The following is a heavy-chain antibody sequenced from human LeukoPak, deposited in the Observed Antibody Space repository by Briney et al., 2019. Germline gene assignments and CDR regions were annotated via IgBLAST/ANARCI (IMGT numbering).Heavy chain of an antibody. Sequence: SETLSLTCAVYGGSFRGYYWSWIRQPPGKGLEWIGEINHSISTNYNPSLKSRVTISVDTSKNQFSLKLSSVTAADTAVYYCARAKRLALAGTGYYYYGMDVWGKGTTVTVSS. J-gene: IGHJ6*04. CDR3: ARAKRLALAGTGYYYYGMDV. V-gene: IGHV4-34*01. CDR2: INHSIST. CDR1: GGSFRGYY. D-gene: IGHD6-19*01.